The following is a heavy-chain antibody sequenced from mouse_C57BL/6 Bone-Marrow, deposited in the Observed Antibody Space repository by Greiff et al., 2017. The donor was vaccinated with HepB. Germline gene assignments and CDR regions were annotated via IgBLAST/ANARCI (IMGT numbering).Heavy chain of an antibody. CDR2: INPYNGGT. D-gene: IGHD1-1*01. CDR1: GYTFTDYY. J-gene: IGHJ3*01. CDR3: ARGGGSSGAWFAY. Sequence: VHVKQSGPVLVKPGASVKMSCKASGYTFTDYYMNWVKQSHGKSLEWIGVINPYNGGTSYNQKFKGKATLTVDKSSSTAYMELNSLTSEDSAVYYCARGGGSSGAWFAYWGQGTLVTVSA. V-gene: IGHV1-19*01.